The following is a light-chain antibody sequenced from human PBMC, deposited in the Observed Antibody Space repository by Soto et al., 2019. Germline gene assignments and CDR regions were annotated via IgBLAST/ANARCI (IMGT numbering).Light chain of an antibody. CDR2: MGS. J-gene: IGKJ1*01. V-gene: IGKV2-28*01. CDR3: MQTLQTRT. Sequence: DIVVTQSPLSLPVTPGEPASISCRSSQSLLHSNGHKYLDWYLQKPGQSPQLLIYMGSNRASGVPDRFSGSGSDTDFTLKISRVEAEDVRVYYCMQTLQTRTFGQGTKVEIK. CDR1: QSLLHSNGHKY.